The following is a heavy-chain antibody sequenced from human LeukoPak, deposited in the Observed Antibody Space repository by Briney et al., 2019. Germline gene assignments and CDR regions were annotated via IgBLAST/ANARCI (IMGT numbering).Heavy chain of an antibody. Sequence: GGSLRLSCAASGFTFSSYGMHWVRQAPGKGLEWVAVISYDGSNKYYADSVKGRFTISRDNSKNTLYLQMNSLRAEDTAVYYCANPDYGAHRDYWGQGTLVTVSS. CDR1: GFTFSSYG. D-gene: IGHD4-17*01. CDR2: ISYDGSNK. J-gene: IGHJ4*02. CDR3: ANPDYGAHRDY. V-gene: IGHV3-30*18.